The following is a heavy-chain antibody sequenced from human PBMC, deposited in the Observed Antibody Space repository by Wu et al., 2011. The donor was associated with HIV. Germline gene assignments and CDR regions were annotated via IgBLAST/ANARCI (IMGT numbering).Heavy chain of an antibody. J-gene: IGHJ3*02. V-gene: IGHV1-69*14. CDR2: IIPIFGTA. D-gene: IGHD2-2*01. Sequence: QVQLVQSGAEVKKPGSSMKVSCTASGGTFSSYAISWVRQAPGQGLEWMGRIIPIFGTAIYAHKFQGRLTITADKSTSTAYMELSSLRSEDTAVYYCATKSTSGIVVVPAVHDAFDIWGQGTMVTVSS. CDR1: GGTFSSYA. CDR3: ATKSTSGIVVVPAVHDAFDI.